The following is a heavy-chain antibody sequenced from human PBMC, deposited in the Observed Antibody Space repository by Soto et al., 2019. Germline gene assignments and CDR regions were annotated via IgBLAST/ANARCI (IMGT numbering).Heavy chain of an antibody. CDR3: ARGIVVVTAATNWFDP. V-gene: IGHV1-2*04. CDR1: GYTFTGYY. J-gene: IGHJ5*02. D-gene: IGHD2-2*01. CDR2: IYPNSGGT. Sequence: ASVKVSCKASGYTFTGYYMHWVRQAPGQGLEWMGWIYPNSGGTNYAQKFQGWVTMTRDTSISTAYMELSRLRSDDTAVYYCARGIVVVTAATNWFDPWGQGTLVTVSS.